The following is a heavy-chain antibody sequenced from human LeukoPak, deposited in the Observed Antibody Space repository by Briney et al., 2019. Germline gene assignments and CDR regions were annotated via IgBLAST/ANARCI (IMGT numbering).Heavy chain of an antibody. Sequence: GGSLRLSCAASGFTFSSYSMNWVRQAPGKGLEWVSSISSGSRYIYYADSVKGRFTISRDNAKNTLYLQMNSLRAEDTAVYYCAKDLVVVTAIPHFVDYWGQGTLVTVSS. CDR1: GFTFSSYS. J-gene: IGHJ4*02. CDR3: AKDLVVVTAIPHFVDY. D-gene: IGHD2-21*02. V-gene: IGHV3-21*01. CDR2: ISSGSRYI.